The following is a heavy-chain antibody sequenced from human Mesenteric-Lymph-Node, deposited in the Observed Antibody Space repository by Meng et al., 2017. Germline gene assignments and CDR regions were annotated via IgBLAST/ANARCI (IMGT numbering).Heavy chain of an antibody. CDR3: ARERARGYSSSWPFDY. D-gene: IGHD6-13*01. CDR1: GFTFSSHW. V-gene: IGHV3-7*01. Sequence: GGSLRLSCAVSGFTFSSHWMSWVRQAPGKGLEWVANIKQDGSEEWYADSVRGRFTISRDNAKNTMHLQMNSLRAEDTAVYYCARERARGYSSSWPFDYCGQGTLVTVSS. CDR2: IKQDGSEE. J-gene: IGHJ4*02.